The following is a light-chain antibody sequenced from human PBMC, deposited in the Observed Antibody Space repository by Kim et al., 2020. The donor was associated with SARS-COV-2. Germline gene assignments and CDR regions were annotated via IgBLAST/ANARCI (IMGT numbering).Light chain of an antibody. J-gene: IGLJ3*02. V-gene: IGLV3-10*01. Sequence: SYELTQPPSVSVSPGQTARITCSGDALPKKYAYWYQQKSGQAPVLVIYEDSQRPSGIPERFSGSSSGTMATLTIRGAQVEDEADYDCYSTESSGNRKLFG. CDR2: EDS. CDR1: ALPKKY. CDR3: YSTESSGNRKL.